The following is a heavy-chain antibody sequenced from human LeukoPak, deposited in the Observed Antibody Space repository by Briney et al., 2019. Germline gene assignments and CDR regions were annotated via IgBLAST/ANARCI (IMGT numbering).Heavy chain of an antibody. J-gene: IGHJ4*02. D-gene: IGHD6-19*01. CDR3: ARGPPIGYSSGCLDY. CDR2: IGTAGDT. Sequence: PAGSLRLSCAASGFTFSSYDMHWVRQATGKGLEWVSAIGTAGDTYYPGSVKGRFTISRENAKNSLYLQMNSLRAGDTAVYYCARGPPIGYSSGCLDYWGQGTLVTVSS. V-gene: IGHV3-13*01. CDR1: GFTFSSYD.